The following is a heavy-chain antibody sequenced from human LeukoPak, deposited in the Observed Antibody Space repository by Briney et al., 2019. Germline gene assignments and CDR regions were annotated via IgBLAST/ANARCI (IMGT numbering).Heavy chain of an antibody. CDR2: IYYTGST. Sequence: SETLSLTCTISGGSISSISYYWGWIRQPPGKGLEWIGSIYYTGSTYYNPSLKSRVTVSVDTSKNQFSLNLRSVTAADTAVYYCARWYSSGWYTDYYYYGMDVWGQGTTVAVSS. CDR1: GGSISSISYY. D-gene: IGHD6-19*01. V-gene: IGHV4-39*01. CDR3: ARWYSSGWYTDYYYYGMDV. J-gene: IGHJ6*02.